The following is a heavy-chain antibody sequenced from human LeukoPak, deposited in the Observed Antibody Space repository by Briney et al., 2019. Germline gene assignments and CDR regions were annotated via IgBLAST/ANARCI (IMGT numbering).Heavy chain of an antibody. CDR1: GYTFTSYG. D-gene: IGHD3-3*01. CDR3: ARVPIFGVVIPNVYFDY. Sequence: ASVKVSCKASGYTFTSYGISWVGQAPGQGLEGMGWISAYNGNTNYAQKLQGRVTITTDTSTSTAYMELTSLRSDDTAVSYCARVPIFGVVIPNVYFDYWGQGTLVTVSS. J-gene: IGHJ4*02. V-gene: IGHV1-18*01. CDR2: ISAYNGNT.